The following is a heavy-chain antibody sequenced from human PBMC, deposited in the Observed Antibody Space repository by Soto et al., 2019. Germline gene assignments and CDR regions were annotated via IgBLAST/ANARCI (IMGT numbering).Heavy chain of an antibody. V-gene: IGHV3-74*01. CDR3: ARAICSGGTCFLLDL. CDR2: IKGDGSGI. D-gene: IGHD2-15*01. CDR1: GFIFSGYW. Sequence: EVQLLESGGGLVPPGGSLRLSCAASGFIFSGYWMHWVRQAPGKGLVWVSRIKGDGSGISYADAVKGRFTISRDNVKKTLYLQMNSLRAEDTAVYYCARAICSGGTCFLLDLWGQGTLVTVSS. J-gene: IGHJ5*02.